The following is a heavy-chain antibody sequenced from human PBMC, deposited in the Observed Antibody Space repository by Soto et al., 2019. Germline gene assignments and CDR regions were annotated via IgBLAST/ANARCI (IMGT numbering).Heavy chain of an antibody. CDR2: IIPILGIA. CDR1: GGTFSSYT. Sequence: QVQLVQSGAEVKKPGSSVKVSCKASGGTFSSYTISWVRQAPGQGLEWMGRIIPILGIANYAQKFQGRVTITADNSTSTADMELSSLRSEDTVVYYCARDVGMTTVTNEDYWVQGTLVTVSS. CDR3: ARDVGMTTVTNEDY. V-gene: IGHV1-69*08. J-gene: IGHJ4*02. D-gene: IGHD4-17*01.